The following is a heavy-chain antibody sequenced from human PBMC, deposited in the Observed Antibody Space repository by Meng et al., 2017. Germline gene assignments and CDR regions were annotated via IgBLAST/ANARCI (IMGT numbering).Heavy chain of an antibody. CDR1: GFSLSNARMG. D-gene: IGHD2-2*01. Sequence: SGPTLVKPTETLTLTCTFSGFSLSNARMGVSWIRQPPGKALEWLAHIFSNDEKSYSTSLKSRLTISKDTSKSQVVLTMTNMDPVDTATYYCARIILGYCSSTSCYASKYYFDYWGQGTLVTVSS. J-gene: IGHJ4*02. CDR3: ARIILGYCSSTSCYASKYYFDY. CDR2: IFSNDEK. V-gene: IGHV2-26*01.